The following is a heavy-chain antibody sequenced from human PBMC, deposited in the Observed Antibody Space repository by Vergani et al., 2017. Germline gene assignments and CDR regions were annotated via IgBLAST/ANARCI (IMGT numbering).Heavy chain of an antibody. CDR2: ISYDGSNK. V-gene: IGHV3-30-3*01. CDR1: GFTFSSYA. Sequence: VQLLESGGGLVQPGGSLRLSCAASGFTFSSYAMHWVRQAPGKGLEWVAVISYDGSNKYYADSVKGRFTISRDNSKNTLYLQMNSLRAEDTAVYYCARGVVPAARTGWFDPWGQGTLVTVSS. CDR3: ARGVVPAARTGWFDP. J-gene: IGHJ5*02. D-gene: IGHD2-2*01.